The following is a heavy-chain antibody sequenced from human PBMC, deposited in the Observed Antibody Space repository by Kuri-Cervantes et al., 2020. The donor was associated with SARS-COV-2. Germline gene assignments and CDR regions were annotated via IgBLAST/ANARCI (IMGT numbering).Heavy chain of an antibody. CDR1: GLTFSDYY. J-gene: IGHJ5*02. V-gene: IGHV3-11*06. CDR3: ARDLARMTTSSWWGLDT. CDR2: ISSSGSYS. Sequence: GESLKISCEASGLTFSDYYMSWIRQAPGKGLEWIAYISSSGSYSQSADSVEGRFTVSRDSAKNSLYLQMNSLRVEDTALYYCARDLARMTTSSWWGLDTWGQGTLVTVSS. D-gene: IGHD4-11*01.